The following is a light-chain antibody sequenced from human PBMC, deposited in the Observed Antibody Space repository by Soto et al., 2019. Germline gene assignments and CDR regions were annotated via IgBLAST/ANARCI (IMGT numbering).Light chain of an antibody. CDR1: QSISSW. Sequence: DIQMTQSPSTRYASVVGRVTITCRDSQSISSWLAWYQQKPGKAPKLLIYDASSLESGVPSRFSGSGSGTDLVSAIRRLQSEELAGSFSQQYTTWSPGITVGEGTRLEIK. CDR3: QQYTTWSPGIT. J-gene: IGKJ5*01. V-gene: IGKV1-5*01. CDR2: DAS.